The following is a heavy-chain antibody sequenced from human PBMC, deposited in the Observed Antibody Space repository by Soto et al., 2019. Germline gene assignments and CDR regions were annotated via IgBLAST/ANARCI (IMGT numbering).Heavy chain of an antibody. CDR1: GYSFTSYW. Sequence: GESLKISCKGSGYSFTSYWISWVRQMPGKGLEWMGRIDPSDSYTNYSPSFQGHVTISADKSICTAYLQWSSLKALDTAMYYCARGPYYYDSSGLFDYWGQGTLVTVSS. CDR3: ARGPYYYDSSGLFDY. D-gene: IGHD3-22*01. J-gene: IGHJ4*02. CDR2: IDPSDSYT. V-gene: IGHV5-10-1*01.